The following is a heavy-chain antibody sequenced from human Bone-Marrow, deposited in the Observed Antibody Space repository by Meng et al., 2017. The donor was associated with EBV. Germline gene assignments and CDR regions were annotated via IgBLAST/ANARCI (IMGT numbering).Heavy chain of an antibody. CDR1: GFTFSSYW. V-gene: IGHV3-74*01. Sequence: EVQLVECGGGLVQPGGSLRLSCAASGFTFSSYWMHWVRQAPGKGLMWVSRINSDGRSTDYADSVKGRFTISRDNAKNTLYLQMSSLRAEDTAVYYCARTTGLSFDYWGQGTLVTVSS. CDR3: ARTTGLSFDY. CDR2: INSDGRST. J-gene: IGHJ4*02. D-gene: IGHD4-17*01.